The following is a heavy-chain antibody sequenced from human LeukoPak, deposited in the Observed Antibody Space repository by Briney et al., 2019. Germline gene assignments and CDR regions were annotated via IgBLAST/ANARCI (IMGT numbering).Heavy chain of an antibody. CDR3: ARPPKNGYNDAFDI. CDR2: IRSKAKSYAT. J-gene: IGHJ3*02. D-gene: IGHD5-24*01. CDR1: GFSFSGST. Sequence: GGSLKLSCVASGFSFSGSTLHWVRQASGKGLEWVGRIRSKAKSYATGYAASVKGRFSISRDDSKNTAYLQIDSLKTEDTAVYNCARPPKNGYNDAFDIWGQGTMVTVSS. V-gene: IGHV3-73*01.